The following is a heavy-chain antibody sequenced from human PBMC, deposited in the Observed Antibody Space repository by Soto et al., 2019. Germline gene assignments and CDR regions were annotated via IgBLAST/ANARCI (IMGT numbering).Heavy chain of an antibody. Sequence: EVQLVASGGGLVQHGGSLRLSCAASGFTFTYAWMICDRHAPRKGQEWVGRISTRRAGGTKDYAAPVKGRFSISRDDSRNTLYMQMISLQTEDTAIYYCTAYIVSTSANCGFDHWGQVTLVTVSS. V-gene: IGHV3-15*07. J-gene: IGHJ4*02. CDR1: GFTFTYAW. D-gene: IGHD3-16*02. CDR3: TAYIVSTSANCGFDH. CDR2: ISTRRAGGTK.